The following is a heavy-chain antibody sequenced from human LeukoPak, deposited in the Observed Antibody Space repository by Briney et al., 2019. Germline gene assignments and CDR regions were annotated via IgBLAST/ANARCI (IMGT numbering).Heavy chain of an antibody. CDR2: IYYSGST. CDR1: GGSISSSSYY. CDR3: ARTRGYSYGYPTYYYYYYMDV. J-gene: IGHJ6*03. Sequence: PSQTLSLTCTVSGGSISSSSYYWGWIRQPPGKGLEWTGSIYYSGSTYYNPSLKSRVTISVDTSKNQFSLKLSSVTAADTAVYYCARTRGYSYGYPTYYYYYYMDVWGKGTTVTVSS. V-gene: IGHV4-39*01. D-gene: IGHD5-18*01.